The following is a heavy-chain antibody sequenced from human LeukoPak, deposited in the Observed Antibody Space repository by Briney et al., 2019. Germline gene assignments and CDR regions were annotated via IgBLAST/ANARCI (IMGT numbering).Heavy chain of an antibody. J-gene: IGHJ4*02. D-gene: IGHD6-13*01. V-gene: IGHV3-33*01. CDR1: GFTFSSYD. CDR3: ARESAAGTCDY. CDR2: LWYDGNNR. Sequence: PGGSLRLSCAASGFTFSSYDMHWVRQAPGKGLEWVAVLWYDGNNRYYADSVKGRFTISRDNSKNTLYLQMNSLRAKDTAVYYCARESAAGTCDYWGQGTLVTVSS.